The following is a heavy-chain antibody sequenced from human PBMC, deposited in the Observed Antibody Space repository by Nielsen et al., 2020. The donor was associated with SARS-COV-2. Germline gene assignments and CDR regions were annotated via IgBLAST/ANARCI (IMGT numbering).Heavy chain of an antibody. CDR3: AKDISSSSWFGFQH. CDR2: ISWNSGSI. J-gene: IGHJ1*01. Sequence: SLKISCAASGFTFDDYAMHWVRQAPGKGLEWVSGISWNSGSIGYADSVKGRFTISRDNAKNTLYLQMNSLRAEDTAVYYCAKDISSSSWFGFQHWGQGTLVTVSS. CDR1: GFTFDDYA. V-gene: IGHV3-9*01. D-gene: IGHD6-13*01.